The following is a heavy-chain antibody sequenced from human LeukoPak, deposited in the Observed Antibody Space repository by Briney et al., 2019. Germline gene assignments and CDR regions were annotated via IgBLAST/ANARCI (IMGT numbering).Heavy chain of an antibody. CDR2: ISHSGST. J-gene: IGHJ4*02. CDR1: GGSISSYY. V-gene: IGHV4-34*01. CDR3: ARGFYYYDSSGYYYFDY. D-gene: IGHD3-22*01. Sequence: SETLSLTCTVSGGSISSYYWSWIRQPPGKGLEWIGEISHSGSTNYNPSLKSRVTISVDTSKNQFSLKLSSVTAADTAVYYCARGFYYYDSSGYYYFDYWGQGTLVTVSS.